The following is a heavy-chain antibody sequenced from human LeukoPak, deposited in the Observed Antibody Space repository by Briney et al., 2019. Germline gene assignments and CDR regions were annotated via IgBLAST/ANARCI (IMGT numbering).Heavy chain of an antibody. D-gene: IGHD3-10*01. V-gene: IGHV1-69*13. CDR2: VIPHSGTA. Sequence: SVKVSCKASGGAFARAAVSWVRQAPGQGLEWMGGVIPHSGTADYAQKFRGRVTLTADASTSTAYMELNSLTSEDTAVYYCATPRMNYYGSGSHYSYYYLDVWGSGTAVTVSS. CDR1: GGAFARAA. J-gene: IGHJ6*03. CDR3: ATPRMNYYGSGSHYSYYYLDV.